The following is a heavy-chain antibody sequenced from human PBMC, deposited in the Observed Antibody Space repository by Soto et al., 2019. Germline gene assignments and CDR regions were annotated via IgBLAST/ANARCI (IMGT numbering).Heavy chain of an antibody. CDR3: ARVWWETGTFTVY. Sequence: QVQLVQSGAEVKKPGASVKVSCKASGYTFTSYGISWVRQAPGQGLEWMGWISAYNGNTNYAQKLQGRVTMTTGTTTSTVYMEVRSLRSDDTAVYCCARVWWETGTFTVYLRQGTLVTVSS. CDR1: GYTFTSYG. J-gene: IGHJ4*02. D-gene: IGHD1-1*01. V-gene: IGHV1-18*01. CDR2: ISAYNGNT.